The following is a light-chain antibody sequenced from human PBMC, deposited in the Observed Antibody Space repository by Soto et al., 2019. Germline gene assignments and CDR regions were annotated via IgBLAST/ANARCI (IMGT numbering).Light chain of an antibody. CDR2: GAS. CDR3: QQSYSTLIT. V-gene: IGKV1-39*01. Sequence: DIQMTQFPSSLSASVGDRVTITCRASQSIGIYLNWYQQKPGKAPNLLIYGASSLHGGVPSRFSASGSWTDFTLTINSLQPEDFTTYYCQQSYSTLITFGQGTRLEMK. CDR1: QSIGIY. J-gene: IGKJ5*01.